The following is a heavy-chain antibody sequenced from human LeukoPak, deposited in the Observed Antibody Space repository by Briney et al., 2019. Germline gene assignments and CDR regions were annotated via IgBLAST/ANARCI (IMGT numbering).Heavy chain of an antibody. CDR1: GSRFTSYW. Sequence: GESLQISCKGSGSRFTSYWIGWVRQLPGKGLEWRGIIYPGDSDTRYSPSFQGQVTISADKSISTAYLQWSSLKASDTAMYYCARHSSIRYDILTGSWFDPWGQGTLVTVSS. CDR2: IYPGDSDT. CDR3: ARHSSIRYDILTGSWFDP. D-gene: IGHD3-9*01. V-gene: IGHV5-51*01. J-gene: IGHJ5*02.